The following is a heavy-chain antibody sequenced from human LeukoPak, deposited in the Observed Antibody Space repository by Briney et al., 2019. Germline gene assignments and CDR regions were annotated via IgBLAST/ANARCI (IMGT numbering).Heavy chain of an antibody. CDR2: ISSLSGTI. Sequence: PGGSLRLSSVASGFTFSSYSMNWVRQAPGKGLEWVSYISSLSGTIYYADSVKGRFIISRDNAQNSLFLQMNSLRAEDTAVYYCAGNFDWLFFPDYWGQGTLVTVSS. J-gene: IGHJ4*02. CDR1: GFTFSSYS. D-gene: IGHD3-9*01. V-gene: IGHV3-48*01. CDR3: AGNFDWLFFPDY.